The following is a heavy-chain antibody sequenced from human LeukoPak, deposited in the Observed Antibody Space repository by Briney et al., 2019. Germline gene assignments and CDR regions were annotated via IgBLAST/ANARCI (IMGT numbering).Heavy chain of an antibody. CDR1: GDSISSSSYY. J-gene: IGHJ3*02. Sequence: SETLSLTCTVSGDSISSSSYYWSWIRQPPGRGLEWIGYIYYSGSTNYNPSLKSRVTISVDTSKNQFSLKLSSVTAADTAVYYCARVLSGSGNDFDIWGQGTMVTVSS. CDR3: ARVLSGSGNDFDI. CDR2: IYYSGST. D-gene: IGHD3-10*01. V-gene: IGHV4-61*01.